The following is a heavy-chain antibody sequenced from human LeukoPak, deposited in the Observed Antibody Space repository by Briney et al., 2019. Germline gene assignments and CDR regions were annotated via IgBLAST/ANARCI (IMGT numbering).Heavy chain of an antibody. Sequence: GGSLRLSCAASGFTFSSYAMHWVRQAPGKGLEWVAVISYDGSNKYYADSVKGRFTISRDNSKNTLYLQMNSLRAEDTAVYYCAPTFYGSGSYRGWFDPWGQGTLVTVSS. CDR2: ISYDGSNK. CDR1: GFTFSSYA. D-gene: IGHD3-10*01. V-gene: IGHV3-30-3*01. CDR3: APTFYGSGSYRGWFDP. J-gene: IGHJ5*02.